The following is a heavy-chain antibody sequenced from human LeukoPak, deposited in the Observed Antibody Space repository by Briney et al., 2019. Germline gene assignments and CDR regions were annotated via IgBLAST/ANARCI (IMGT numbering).Heavy chain of an antibody. CDR1: GFTFSSHW. CDR3: ARGMGVIVYYYYMDV. D-gene: IGHD3-10*01. V-gene: IGHV3-74*01. J-gene: IGHJ6*03. CDR2: INSDGSST. Sequence: GGSLRLSCAASGFTFSSHWMHWVRQGPGKGLVWVSRINSDGSSTTYADSVKGRFTMSRDNAKNSLYLQMNSLRAEDTAVYYCARGMGVIVYYYYMDVWGKGTTVTVSS.